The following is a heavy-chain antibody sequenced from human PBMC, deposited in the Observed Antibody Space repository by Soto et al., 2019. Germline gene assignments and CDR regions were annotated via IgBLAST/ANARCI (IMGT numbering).Heavy chain of an antibody. Sequence: EVQVLESGGGLVQPGGSLKLSCSASAINFRSYAMSWVRQAPGKGLEWVSAVGGSGSDTYYADFVKGRFTVSRDDSKNTLYLHMSSLRVEDTAIYFSAKRQSFDFWSGYLPSFDYWGQGTPVTVSS. CDR2: VGGSGSDT. J-gene: IGHJ4*02. V-gene: IGHV3-23*01. D-gene: IGHD3-3*01. CDR3: AKRQSFDFWSGYLPSFDY. CDR1: AINFRSYA.